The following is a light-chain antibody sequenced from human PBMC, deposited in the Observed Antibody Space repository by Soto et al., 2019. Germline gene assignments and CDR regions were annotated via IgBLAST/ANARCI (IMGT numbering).Light chain of an antibody. CDR3: QQTRSGIT. Sequence: DIQLTQSPPSLSATVGDRVTITCRASQTIDSYLNWFQQKPGMAPKVLSYVAFELQSGVQSRFRGIGSGTDFTLTIYTLQPDDFASYYCQQTRSGITFGQGTRREIK. CDR1: QTIDSY. V-gene: IGKV1-39*01. CDR2: VAF. J-gene: IGKJ5*01.